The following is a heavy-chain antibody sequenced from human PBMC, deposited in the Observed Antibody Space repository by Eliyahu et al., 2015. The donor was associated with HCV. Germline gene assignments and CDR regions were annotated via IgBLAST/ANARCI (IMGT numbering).Heavy chain of an antibody. J-gene: IGHJ4*02. CDR2: INTRSGAT. CDR3: GRGGILGGNWGHCDY. CDR1: GYTLTTNY. D-gene: IGHD1-26*01. Sequence: QVQLVQSGAEVKKPGDSVKVSCKASGYTLTTNYIHWVRQAPGXGLEWMGIINTRSGATTYTQKXQGRVAMTRDTSSNTVYMELNSLKSEDTAVYFCGRGGILGGNWGHCDYWGQGTLVTVSS. V-gene: IGHV1-46*01.